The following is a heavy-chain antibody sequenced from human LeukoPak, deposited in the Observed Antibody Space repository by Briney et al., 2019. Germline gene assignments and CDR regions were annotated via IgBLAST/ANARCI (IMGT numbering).Heavy chain of an antibody. CDR2: IYYSGST. Sequence: SETLSLTCTVSGGSISSGGYYWSWIRQHPGKGLEWIGYIYYSGSTYYNPSLKSRVTMSVDTSENQFSLELTSVTAADTAVYYCARRSSSAGPYYYAMDVWGQGTTVTVSS. CDR1: GGSISSGGYY. D-gene: IGHD2-15*01. J-gene: IGHJ6*02. CDR3: ARRSSSAGPYYYAMDV. V-gene: IGHV4-31*03.